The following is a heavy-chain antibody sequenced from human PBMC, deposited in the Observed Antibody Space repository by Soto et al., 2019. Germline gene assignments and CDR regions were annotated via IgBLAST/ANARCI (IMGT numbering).Heavy chain of an antibody. Sequence: QVQLVQSGAEVKEPGASVTVSCRASGDRFTDYYMHWVRQAPGQGLEWMGWSNPNSGVTKCAQKFQGLVTMTRDTSIRTVYMQLSRLRFDDTAIYYCARESGGATATLDYYYFYMDVWGTGTTVTVSS. J-gene: IGHJ6*03. V-gene: IGHV1-2*04. D-gene: IGHD5-12*01. CDR3: ARESGGATATLDYYYFYMDV. CDR1: GDRFTDYY. CDR2: SNPNSGVT.